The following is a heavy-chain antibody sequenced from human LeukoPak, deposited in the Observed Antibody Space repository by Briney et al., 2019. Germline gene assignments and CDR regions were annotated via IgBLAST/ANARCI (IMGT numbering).Heavy chain of an antibody. J-gene: IGHJ4*02. V-gene: IGHV4-59*01. CDR3: ARSHYDFWSGHPFDY. CDR1: GGSISSYY. Sequence: PSETLSLTCTVSGGSISSYYWSWIRQPPGKGLEWIGYIYYSGSTNYNPSLKSRVTIPVDTSKNQFSLKLSSVTAADTAVYYCARSHYDFWSGHPFDYWGQGTLVTVSS. CDR2: IYYSGST. D-gene: IGHD3-3*01.